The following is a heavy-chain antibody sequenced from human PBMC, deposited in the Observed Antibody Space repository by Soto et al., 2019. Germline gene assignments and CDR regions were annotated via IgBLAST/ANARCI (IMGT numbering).Heavy chain of an antibody. CDR2: IKPDGSEM. D-gene: IGHD6-13*01. J-gene: IGHJ4*02. V-gene: IGHV3-7*01. CDR1: GFSFSTYW. Sequence: EVQLVESGGGLVQPGGSLRLSCATSGFSFSTYWMSWVRQAPGKGLEWVANIKPDGSEMHYVDSVKGRFTISRDTAKNSLFLEMNSLRAEDPAVYYCARDLPYTSSWGYWGQGTLVTVSS. CDR3: ARDLPYTSSWGY.